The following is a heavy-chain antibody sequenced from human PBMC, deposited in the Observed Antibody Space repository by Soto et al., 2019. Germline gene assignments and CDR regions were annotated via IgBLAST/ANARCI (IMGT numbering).Heavy chain of an antibody. CDR1: GGCISNYY. CDR3: ARISNDYGGNGSFDY. J-gene: IGHJ4*02. CDR2: VHYSGRA. D-gene: IGHD4-17*01. V-gene: IGHV4-59*01. Sequence: NPSETLSLTCTVSGGCISNYYWIWIRQPPGKGLDWIGYVHYSGRATYNPSFKSRVSISVDTSKNQFSVNVSSVTAADTAVYYCARISNDYGGNGSFDYWGQGTRVTVSA.